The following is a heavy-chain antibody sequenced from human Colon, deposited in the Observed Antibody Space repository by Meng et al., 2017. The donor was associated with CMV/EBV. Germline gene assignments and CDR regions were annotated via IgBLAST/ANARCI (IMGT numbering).Heavy chain of an antibody. CDR3: AWGPNMFYFDS. J-gene: IGHJ4*02. V-gene: IGHV4-61*08. CDR2: IAYSGST. D-gene: IGHD3-16*01. CDR1: GVSVDSRDSY. Sequence: ESLKISCTGSGVSVDSRDSYWTWIRRPPGKEMEWMGYIAYSGSTNYNPSLKSRVTMSLDTSKTQFSLRLNSVTAADTAVYYCAWGPNMFYFDSWAQGTLVTVSS.